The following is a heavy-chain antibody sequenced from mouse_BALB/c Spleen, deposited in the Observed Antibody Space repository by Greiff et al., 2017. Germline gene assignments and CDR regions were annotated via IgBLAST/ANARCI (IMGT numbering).Heavy chain of an antibody. J-gene: IGHJ4*01. D-gene: IGHD1-1*01. CDR1: GFNIKDTY. CDR3: ARGGSSYYYAMDY. Sequence: VQLQQSGAELVKPGASVKLSCTASGFNIKDTYMHWVKQRPEQGLEWIGRIDPANGNTKYDPKFQGKATITADTSSNTAYLQLSSLTSEDTAVYYCARGGSSYYYAMDYWGQGTSVTVSS. CDR2: IDPANGNT. V-gene: IGHV14-3*02.